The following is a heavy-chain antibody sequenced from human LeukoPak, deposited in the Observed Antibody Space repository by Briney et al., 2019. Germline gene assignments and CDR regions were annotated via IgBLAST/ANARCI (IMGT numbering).Heavy chain of an antibody. J-gene: IGHJ3*02. Sequence: ASVKVSCKASGYSFSSYYMHWVRQAPGQGLEWMGLINPSGSSTTYAQKFQGRVTMTRDMFTSTDYMELTSLTSDDTAVYYCARPLYYDILTGYYDAFDIWGQGTMVTVSS. D-gene: IGHD3-9*01. V-gene: IGHV1-46*01. CDR3: ARPLYYDILTGYYDAFDI. CDR2: INPSGSST. CDR1: GYSFSSYY.